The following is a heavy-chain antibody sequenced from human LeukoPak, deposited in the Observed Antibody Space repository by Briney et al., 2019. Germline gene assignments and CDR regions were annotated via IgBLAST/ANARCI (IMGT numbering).Heavy chain of an antibody. CDR1: GGSFSGYY. Sequence: SETLSLTCAVYGGSFSGYYWIWIRQPPGKGLEWIGEINHSGSTNYNPSLKSRVTISVDTSKNQFSLKLSSVTAADTAVYYCARASPLGLNWFDPWGQGTLVTVSS. CDR2: INHSGST. J-gene: IGHJ5*02. V-gene: IGHV4-34*01. D-gene: IGHD3/OR15-3a*01. CDR3: ARASPLGLNWFDP.